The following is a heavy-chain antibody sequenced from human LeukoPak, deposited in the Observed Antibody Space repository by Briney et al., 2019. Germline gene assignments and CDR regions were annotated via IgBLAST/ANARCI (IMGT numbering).Heavy chain of an antibody. J-gene: IGHJ3*02. Sequence: GGSLRLSCAASGFTFSSYGMHWVRQAPGKGLEWVAFIRYDGSNKYYADSVKGRFTISRDNSKNTLYLQMNSLRAEDTAVYYCAKKPSGSWNGGAFDIWGQGTMVTVSS. D-gene: IGHD6-13*01. CDR2: IRYDGSNK. CDR1: GFTFSSYG. CDR3: AKKPSGSWNGGAFDI. V-gene: IGHV3-30*02.